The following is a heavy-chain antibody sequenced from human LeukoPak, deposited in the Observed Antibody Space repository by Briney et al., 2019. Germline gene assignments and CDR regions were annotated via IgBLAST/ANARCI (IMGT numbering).Heavy chain of an antibody. CDR2: IIPIFGTA. CDR1: GGTFSSYA. V-gene: IGHV1-69*01. CDR3: ARGSIAASYMDV. D-gene: IGHD6-6*01. Sequence: SVKVSCKASGGTFSSYAISWVRQAPGQGLEWMGGIIPIFGTANYAKRFQGRVTITADESTSTAYMELSSLRSEDTAVYYCARGSIAASYMDVWGKGTTVTVSS. J-gene: IGHJ6*03.